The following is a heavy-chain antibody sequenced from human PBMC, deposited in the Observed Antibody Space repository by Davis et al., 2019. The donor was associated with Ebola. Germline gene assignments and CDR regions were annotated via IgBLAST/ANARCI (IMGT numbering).Heavy chain of an antibody. CDR2: IIPIFGTA. J-gene: IGHJ3*02. CDR1: GGTFSSYA. Sequence: AASVQVSCKASGGTFSSYAISWVRQAPGPGLEWMGGIIPIFGTANYAQKFQGRVTITADESTSTAYMELSSLRSEDTAVYYCARESGSYYDAFDIWGQGTMVTVSS. D-gene: IGHD1-26*01. CDR3: ARESGSYYDAFDI. V-gene: IGHV1-69*13.